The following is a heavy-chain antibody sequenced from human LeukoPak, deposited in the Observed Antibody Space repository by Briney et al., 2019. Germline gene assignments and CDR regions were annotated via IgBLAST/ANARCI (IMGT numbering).Heavy chain of an antibody. J-gene: IGHJ4*02. CDR1: GLIVENNY. D-gene: IGHD3-10*01. V-gene: IGHV3-53*01. CDR3: ASMSRGGQVHFDY. CDR2: IYSGGNT. Sequence: GGSLRLSCVTSGLIVENNYMFWVRQSPVKGLEWVSIIYSGGNTFYADSVKGRFTISRDDSKNTLYLQMTSLRAEDTAVYYCASMSRGGQVHFDYWGQGTLVTVSS.